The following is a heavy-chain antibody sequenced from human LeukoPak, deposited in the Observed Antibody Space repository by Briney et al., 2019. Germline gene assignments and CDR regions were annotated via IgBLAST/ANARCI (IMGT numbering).Heavy chain of an antibody. CDR1: GFTFSDYN. Sequence: GGSLRLSCAASGFTFSDYNMRWIRQAPGKGLEWVSSISRSGSTKYYADSVKGRFTISRDNAKNSLFLQMNSLRAEDTAGYYCARVLRYCSGGNCYSGGLGYMDVWGKGTTVTISS. J-gene: IGHJ6*03. D-gene: IGHD2-15*01. CDR2: ISRSGSTK. V-gene: IGHV3-11*01. CDR3: ARVLRYCSGGNCYSGGLGYMDV.